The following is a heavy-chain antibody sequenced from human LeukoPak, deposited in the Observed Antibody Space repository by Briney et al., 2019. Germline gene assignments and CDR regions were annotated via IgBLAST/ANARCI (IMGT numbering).Heavy chain of an antibody. V-gene: IGHV4-30-2*01. CDR1: GGSISSGGYS. CDR3: ARDGDYGDYV. J-gene: IGHJ4*02. D-gene: IGHD4-17*01. Sequence: SETLSLTCAVSGGSISSGGYSWSWIRQPPGKGLEWIGYIYHSGSTYYNPSLKSRVTISVDRSKNQFSPKLSSVTAADTAVYYCARDGDYGDYVWGQGTLVTVSS. CDR2: IYHSGST.